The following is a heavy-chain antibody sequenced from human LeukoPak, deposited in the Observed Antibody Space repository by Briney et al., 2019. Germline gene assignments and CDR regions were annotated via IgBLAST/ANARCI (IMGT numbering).Heavy chain of an antibody. Sequence: SETLSLTCAVYGGSFSGYYWSWIRQPPGKGLEWIGEINHSGSTNYNPSLKSRVTISVDTSKNQFSLKLSSVTAADTAVYHCARWSGGYRYYYYYGMDVWGQGTTVTVSS. CDR1: GGSFSGYY. D-gene: IGHD3-22*01. CDR3: ARWSGGYRYYYYYGMDV. CDR2: INHSGST. V-gene: IGHV4-34*01. J-gene: IGHJ6*02.